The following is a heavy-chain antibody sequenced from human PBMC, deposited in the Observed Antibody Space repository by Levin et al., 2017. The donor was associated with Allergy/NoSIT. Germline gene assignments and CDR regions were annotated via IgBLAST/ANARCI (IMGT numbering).Heavy chain of an antibody. D-gene: IGHD3-10*01. J-gene: IGHJ4*02. CDR3: ARPRGGFYGSGSFDS. V-gene: IGHV1-69*01. CDR1: GGTLRNYP. CDR2: IIPAFAST. Sequence: KISCKAFGGTLRNYPISWVRQAPGQGLEWMGGIIPAFASTNYAQKFQGRVKITADESTRTADMELRRLRSEDTAVYFCARPRGGFYGSGSFDSWGQGTLVTVSS.